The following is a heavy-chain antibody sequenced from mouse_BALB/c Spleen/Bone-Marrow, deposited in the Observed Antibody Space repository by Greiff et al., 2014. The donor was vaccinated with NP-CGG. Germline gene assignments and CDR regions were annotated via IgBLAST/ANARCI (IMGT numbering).Heavy chain of an antibody. CDR3: ATYDGYYFDY. CDR2: ISASGST. Sequence: EVKRMESGPSLVKPSQTLSLTCSVTGDSFTSGYGNWIRKLPGNKLGYMGDISASGSTYYSSSLKSRISISRDTSKDQYYLQLNSVTTEDTATYYCATYDGYYFDYWGQGTTLTVSS. CDR1: GDSFTSGY. J-gene: IGHJ2*01. V-gene: IGHV3-8*02. D-gene: IGHD2-3*01.